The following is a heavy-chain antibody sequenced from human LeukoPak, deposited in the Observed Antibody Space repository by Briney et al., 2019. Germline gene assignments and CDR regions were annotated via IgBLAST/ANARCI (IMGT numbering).Heavy chain of an antibody. V-gene: IGHV3-21*01. CDR3: ARALWFGETFPAY. CDR1: GFTFSTYT. CDR2: ISSSSNYI. Sequence: PGGSLRLSCAVSGFTFSTYTMNWVRQAPGKGLEWVSSISSSSNYIYYADSVRGRFTISRDNAKNSLSLQMNSLRAEDTAVYYCARALWFGETFPAYWGQGTLVTVSS. J-gene: IGHJ4*02. D-gene: IGHD3-10*01.